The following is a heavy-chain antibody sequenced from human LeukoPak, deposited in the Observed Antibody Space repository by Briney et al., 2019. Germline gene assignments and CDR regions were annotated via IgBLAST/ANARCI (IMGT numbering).Heavy chain of an antibody. J-gene: IGHJ4*02. D-gene: IGHD6-6*01. CDR3: AKDRRPNIASRTFDY. CDR2: IKSKTDGGTT. CDR1: GFTFSNAW. V-gene: IGHV3-15*01. Sequence: GGSLRLSCAASGFTFSNAWMSWVRQAPGKGLEWVGRIKSKTDGGTTDYAAPVKGRFTISRDDSKNTLYLQMNSLRAGDTAVYYCAKDRRPNIASRTFDYWGQGTLVTVSS.